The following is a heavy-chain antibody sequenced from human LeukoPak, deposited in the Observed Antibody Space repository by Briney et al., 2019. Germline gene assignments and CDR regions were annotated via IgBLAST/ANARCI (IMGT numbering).Heavy chain of an antibody. CDR2: IKQDGSEK. V-gene: IGHV3-7*01. Sequence: GGSLRLSCAASGFTFSSYWMSWVRQAPGKGLEWVANIKQDGSEKYYVDSVKGRFTISRDNAKNSLYLQMNSLRAEDTAVYYCAREDYGGNSGNFGYWGQGTLVTVSS. D-gene: IGHD4-23*01. CDR3: AREDYGGNSGNFGY. CDR1: GFTFSSYW. J-gene: IGHJ4*02.